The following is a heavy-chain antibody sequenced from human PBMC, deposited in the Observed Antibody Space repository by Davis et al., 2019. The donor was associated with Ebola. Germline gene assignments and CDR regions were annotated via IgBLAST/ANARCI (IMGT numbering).Heavy chain of an antibody. D-gene: IGHD3-3*01. CDR2: MNPNSGNT. J-gene: IGHJ6*02. Sequence: AASVKVSCKASGYTFTGYDINWVRQATGQGLEWMGWMNPNSGNTGYVQKLQGRVTLTTDTSTSTAYMELRSLRSDDTAVYYCASSYDFWSGHDDYGMDVWGQGTTVTVSS. CDR3: ASSYDFWSGHDDYGMDV. V-gene: IGHV1-8*01. CDR1: GYTFTGYD.